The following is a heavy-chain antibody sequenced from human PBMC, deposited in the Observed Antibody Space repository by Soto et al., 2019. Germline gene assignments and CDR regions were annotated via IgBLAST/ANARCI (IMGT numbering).Heavy chain of an antibody. CDR2: IYYSGST. Sequence: SETLSLTCTVSGGSISSYYWSWIRQPPGKGLEWIGYIYYSGSTNYNPSLKSRVTISVDTSKNQFSLKLNSVTAADTAVYYCARNLPLNCLDVWGQGTTVTVSS. CDR3: ARNLPLNCLDV. V-gene: IGHV4-59*12. CDR1: GGSISSYY. D-gene: IGHD2-15*01. J-gene: IGHJ6*02.